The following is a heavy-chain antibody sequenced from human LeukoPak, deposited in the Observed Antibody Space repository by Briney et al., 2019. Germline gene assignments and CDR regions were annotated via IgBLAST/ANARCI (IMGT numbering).Heavy chain of an antibody. J-gene: IGHJ5*02. CDR3: AKAGTTGIHHWFDP. V-gene: IGHV4-38-2*01. CDR1: GYSISNDYY. Sequence: SETLSLTCVVSGYSISNDYYWGGSRQPPGKGLEWIGNIYHSGGSYYNPSLKSRVTILVDTSKNQFSLKLSSVTAADTAVYYCAKAGTTGIHHWFDPWGQGNLVTVSS. CDR2: IYHSGGS. D-gene: IGHD1-1*01.